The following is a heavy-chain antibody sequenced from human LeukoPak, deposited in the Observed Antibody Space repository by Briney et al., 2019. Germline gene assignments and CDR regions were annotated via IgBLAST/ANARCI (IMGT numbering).Heavy chain of an antibody. Sequence: GGSLRLSCAASGFTVITNDMTWARQAPGKGLEWVSVLYSDGNTKYADSVQGRFTISRDNSKNTLYLEMNSLSPDDTAVYYCARGVGPLAANTLAYWGQGTLVTVSS. CDR3: ARGVGPLAANTLAY. CDR2: LYSDGNT. V-gene: IGHV3-53*01. J-gene: IGHJ4*02. CDR1: GFTVITND. D-gene: IGHD3-16*01.